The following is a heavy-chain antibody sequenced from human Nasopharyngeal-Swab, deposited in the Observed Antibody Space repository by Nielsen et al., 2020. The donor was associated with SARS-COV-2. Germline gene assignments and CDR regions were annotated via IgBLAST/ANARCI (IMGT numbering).Heavy chain of an antibody. D-gene: IGHD3-10*01. Sequence: WVRQAPGQGLEWMGGIIPIFGTANYAQKFQGRVTITADESTSTAYMELSSLRSEDTARDYWERKKKRKGKGEDWGKG. J-gene: IGHJ4*02. CDR2: IIPIFGTA. CDR3: ERKKKRKGKGED. V-gene: IGHV1-69*01.